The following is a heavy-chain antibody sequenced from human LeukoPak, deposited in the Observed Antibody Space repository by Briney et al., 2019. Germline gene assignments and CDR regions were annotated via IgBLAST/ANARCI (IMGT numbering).Heavy chain of an antibody. J-gene: IGHJ4*02. CDR3: ARFPYGDYVDDYFDY. Sequence: ASVKVSCKASGYTFTGYYMHWVLQAPGHGLEWMGRINPNSGGTNYAQKFQGRVTMTRDTSISTAYMELSRLRSDDTAVYYCARFPYGDYVDDYFDYWGQGTLVTVSS. CDR1: GYTFTGYY. V-gene: IGHV1-2*06. CDR2: INPNSGGT. D-gene: IGHD4-17*01.